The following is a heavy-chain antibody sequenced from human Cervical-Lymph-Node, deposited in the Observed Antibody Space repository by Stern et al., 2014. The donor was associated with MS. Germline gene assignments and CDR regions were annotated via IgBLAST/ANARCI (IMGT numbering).Heavy chain of an antibody. Sequence: VQLVESGGGVIQPGRSLRLSCAASGFAFTRHGMHWVRQVPGKGLEWVAVIWLDETNEKYEDFVKGRFTIIRDNSKKSLYLQMNNLRVEDTAIYYCATEKGACSGDDCHVAFDSWGQGTLVTVSS. D-gene: IGHD2-21*02. CDR2: IWLDETNE. CDR1: GFAFTRHG. V-gene: IGHV3-33*03. J-gene: IGHJ4*02. CDR3: ATEKGACSGDDCHVAFDS.